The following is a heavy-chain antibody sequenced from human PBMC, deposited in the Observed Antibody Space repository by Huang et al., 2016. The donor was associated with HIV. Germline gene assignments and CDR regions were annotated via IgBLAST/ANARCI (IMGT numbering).Heavy chain of an antibody. CDR3: ARGTGAGAAHWYFDL. D-gene: IGHD1-26*01. J-gene: IGHJ2*01. CDR2: IIPIFGTG. Sequence: QGLEWMGGIIPIFGTGNYAQKFQGRVTINADESRNTAYMELSSLKSEDTAVYYCARGTGAGAAHWYFDLWGRGTLVTVSS. V-gene: IGHV1-69*01.